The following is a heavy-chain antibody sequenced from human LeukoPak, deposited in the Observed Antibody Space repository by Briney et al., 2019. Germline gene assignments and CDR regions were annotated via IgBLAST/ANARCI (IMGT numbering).Heavy chain of an antibody. CDR2: ISSRSSYI. D-gene: IGHD2-21*01. CDR3: ARDGAYCGGDCYSGLAYYYYMDV. Sequence: GGSLRLSCAASGFTFSSYRMNWVRQAPGKGLEWVSSISSRSSYIYYGDSGKGRFTISRDKAKNSLYLQMNSLRAEDTDVYYCARDGAYCGGDCYSGLAYYYYMDVWGKGTTVTVSS. J-gene: IGHJ6*03. V-gene: IGHV3-21*01. CDR1: GFTFSSYR.